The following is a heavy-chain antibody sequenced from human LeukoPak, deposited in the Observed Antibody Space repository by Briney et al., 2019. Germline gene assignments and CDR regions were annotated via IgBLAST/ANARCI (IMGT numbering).Heavy chain of an antibody. J-gene: IGHJ4*02. CDR2: IKPDGTEK. CDR3: AAWGLHNY. Sequence: GGSLRLSCAASGFTFGSYWMSWVRQVPGKRLEWVANIKPDGTEKDYVDSVKGQFTISRDNAKNSLYLQINSLRAEDTAVYYCAAWGLHNYWGQGTLVTVSS. D-gene: IGHD7-27*01. V-gene: IGHV3-7*01. CDR1: GFTFGSYW.